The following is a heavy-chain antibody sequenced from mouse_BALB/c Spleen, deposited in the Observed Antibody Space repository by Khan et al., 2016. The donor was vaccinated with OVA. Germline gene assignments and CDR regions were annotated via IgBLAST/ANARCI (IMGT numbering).Heavy chain of an antibody. Sequence: EVQLQESGPELVKPGASVKISCKASGYSFTGYFMNWVMQSHGKSLEWIGRINPHIGETFYNQKFKGKATLTVDESSSTAHMELRSLASEDSAVYYCARIYRSDFDYWGQGTTFTVSS. CDR1: GYSFTGYF. D-gene: IGHD1-1*01. J-gene: IGHJ2*01. CDR3: ARIYRSDFDY. V-gene: IGHV1-20*02. CDR2: INPHIGET.